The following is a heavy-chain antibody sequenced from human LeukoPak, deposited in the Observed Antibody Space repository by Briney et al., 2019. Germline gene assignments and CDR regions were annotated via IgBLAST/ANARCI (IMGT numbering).Heavy chain of an antibody. CDR2: ICTAGDT. J-gene: IGHJ4*02. V-gene: IGHV3-13*01. D-gene: IGHD1-1*01. Sequence: PGGSLRLSCAASGFTFSDYDMHWVRHAPGKGLECVSPICTAGDTYYTGSVKGRFTISTENAKNSLYLQMNSLRDWDTAVYYCARVAKERVGGVYYFDYWGQGTLVTVSS. CDR3: ARVAKERVGGVYYFDY. CDR1: GFTFSDYD.